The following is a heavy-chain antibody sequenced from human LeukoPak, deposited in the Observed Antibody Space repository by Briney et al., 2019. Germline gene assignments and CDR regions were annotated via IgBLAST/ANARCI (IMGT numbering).Heavy chain of an antibody. CDR3: ARRFEWYFDY. CDR2: IYYSGST. Sequence: SETLSLTCTVSGGSISSYYWSWIRQPPGKGLEWIGYIYYSGSTNYNPSLKSRVTISVDTSKNRFSLKLSSVTAADTAVYYCARRFEWYFDYWGQGTLVTVSS. J-gene: IGHJ4*02. CDR1: GGSISSYY. V-gene: IGHV4-59*08. D-gene: IGHD2-8*01.